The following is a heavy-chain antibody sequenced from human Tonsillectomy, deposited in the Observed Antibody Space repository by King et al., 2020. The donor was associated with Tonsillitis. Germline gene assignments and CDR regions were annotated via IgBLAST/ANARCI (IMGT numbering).Heavy chain of an antibody. CDR3: ARGLECDGTY. CDR2: IYYSGST. J-gene: IGHJ4*02. Sequence: QLQESGSGLVKPSQTLSLTCAVSGGSVSSGGYSWSWIRQPPGKGLEWIGYIYYSGSTYYNPSLKSRVTITVDRSKNQFSLKLSSVTAADTAVYYCARGLECDGTYWGQGTLVTVSS. CDR1: GGSVSSGGYS. V-gene: IGHV4-30-2*01. D-gene: IGHD1-14*01.